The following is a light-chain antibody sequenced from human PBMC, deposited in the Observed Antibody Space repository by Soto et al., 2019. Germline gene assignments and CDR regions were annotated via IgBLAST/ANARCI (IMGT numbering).Light chain of an antibody. CDR2: QDN. J-gene: IGLJ2*01. CDR3: QAWDSSTVE. V-gene: IGLV3-1*01. CDR1: KLGDKY. Sequence: SYELTQPPSVSVSPGQTASITCSGDKLGDKYACWYQQKPGQSPVLVIYQDNKRPSGIPERFSGSNSGNTATLTISGTQAMDEADYYCQAWDSSTVEFGGGTKLTVL.